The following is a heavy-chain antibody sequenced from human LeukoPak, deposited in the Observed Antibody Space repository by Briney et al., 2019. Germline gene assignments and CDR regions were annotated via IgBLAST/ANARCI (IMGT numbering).Heavy chain of an antibody. V-gene: IGHV1-69*13. CDR3: AREERAVGAVRGFDY. Sequence: GASVKVSCKAFGGTFSSYAIGWVRQAPGQGLEWMGGIIPIFGTANYAQKFQGRVTITADESTSTAYMELSSLRSEDTAVYYCAREERAVGAVRGFDYWGQGTLVTVSS. CDR1: GGTFSSYA. D-gene: IGHD1-26*01. J-gene: IGHJ4*02. CDR2: IIPIFGTA.